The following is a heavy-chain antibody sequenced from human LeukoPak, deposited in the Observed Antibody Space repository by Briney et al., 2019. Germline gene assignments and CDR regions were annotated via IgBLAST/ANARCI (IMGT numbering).Heavy chain of an antibody. CDR2: IYYSGST. D-gene: IGHD4-17*01. CDR3: AGLSTVTTGYGIDY. Sequence: PSETLSLTCTVSGGSISSRSYYWGWIRQSPGKGLEWIGSIYYSGSTYYNPSLKSRVTMSVDTSKNQFSLELNSVTAADTAVYYCAGLSTVTTGYGIDYWGQGTLVTVSS. J-gene: IGHJ4*02. V-gene: IGHV4-39*01. CDR1: GGSISSRSYY.